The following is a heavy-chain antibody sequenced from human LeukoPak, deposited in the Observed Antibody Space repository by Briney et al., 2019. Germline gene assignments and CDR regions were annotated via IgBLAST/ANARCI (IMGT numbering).Heavy chain of an antibody. V-gene: IGHV3-30*01. CDR1: GFTFSSYA. J-gene: IGHJ4*02. CDR2: ISYDGSNK. D-gene: IGHD3-22*01. Sequence: GRSLRLSCAASGFTFSSYAMHWVRQAPGRGLEGVAVISYDGSNKYYADSVKGRFTISRDNSKNTLYLKINSLRAEDTAVYYCARDLNYYDSSDGGYWGQGTLVTVSS. CDR3: ARDLNYYDSSDGGY.